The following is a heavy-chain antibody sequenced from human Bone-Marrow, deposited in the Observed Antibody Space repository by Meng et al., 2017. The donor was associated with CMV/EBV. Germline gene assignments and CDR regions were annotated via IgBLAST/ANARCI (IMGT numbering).Heavy chain of an antibody. D-gene: IGHD2-21*02. Sequence: GESLKISCAASGFTFSSYWMSWVRQAPGKGLEWVANIKQDGSEKYYVDSVKGRFTISRDNAKNSLYLQMNSLSAEDTAVYYCARGGLRFLLEHFDYWGQGTLVTVSS. V-gene: IGHV3-7*01. CDR1: GFTFSSYW. CDR3: ARGGLRFLLEHFDY. CDR2: IKQDGSEK. J-gene: IGHJ4*02.